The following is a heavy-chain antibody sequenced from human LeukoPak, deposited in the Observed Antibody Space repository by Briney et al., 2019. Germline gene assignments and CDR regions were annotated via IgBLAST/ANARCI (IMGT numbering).Heavy chain of an antibody. CDR3: ARDNPDYSNNWWFDP. CDR1: GFTFSTYS. V-gene: IGHV3-21*01. J-gene: IGHJ5*02. CDR2: ITSRSSYK. Sequence: GGSLRLSFAASGFTFSTYSMNWVRQAPGKGLEWVSSITSRSSYKYYADSVKGRFTISRDDAKNSLYLQLNSLRVEDTAVYYCARDNPDYSNNWWFDPWGQGTLVIVSS. D-gene: IGHD4-11*01.